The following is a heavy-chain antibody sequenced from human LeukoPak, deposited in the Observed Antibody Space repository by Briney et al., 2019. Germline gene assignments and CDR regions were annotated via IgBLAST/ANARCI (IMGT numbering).Heavy chain of an antibody. V-gene: IGHV1-2*02. CDR2: TNLNSGGT. D-gene: IGHD7-27*01. Sequence: GASVTVSFKASGYTFTDYYMHWARQAPGQRLEWMGGTNLNSGGTNYAQMFQGRVTMTRDTSITTSYMELSRLTSDDTAVYYCARDVTNWGGVDYWGQGTLVTVSS. CDR3: ARDVTNWGGVDY. J-gene: IGHJ4*02. CDR1: GYTFTDYY.